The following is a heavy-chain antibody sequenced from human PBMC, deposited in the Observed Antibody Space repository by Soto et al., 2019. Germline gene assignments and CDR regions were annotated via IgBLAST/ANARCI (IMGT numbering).Heavy chain of an antibody. CDR3: ARGAYLRGGYTDTFDY. CDR2: INSDGSTT. J-gene: IGHJ4*02. Sequence: EVQLVESGGGLVQPGGSLRLSCAASGFTFSSYWMHWVRQAPGKGLVRVSRINSDGSTTSYADSVKGRFTISRDNAKNXLYLQMNSLRAEDTAVYYCARGAYLRGGYTDTFDYWGQGTLVTVSS. D-gene: IGHD5-12*01. V-gene: IGHV3-74*01. CDR1: GFTFSSYW.